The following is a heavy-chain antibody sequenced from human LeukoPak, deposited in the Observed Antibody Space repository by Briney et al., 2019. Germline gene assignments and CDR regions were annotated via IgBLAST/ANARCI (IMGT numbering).Heavy chain of an antibody. J-gene: IGHJ3*02. D-gene: IGHD6-19*01. CDR1: GFTFGDYA. CDR3: TRERRSSGAPEYAFDI. CDR2: IRSKAYGGTT. Sequence: GSLRPSCIASGFTFGDYAMSWFRQAPGKGLEWVGFIRSKAYGGTTEYAASVKGRFTISRDDSKSIAYLQMNSLKTEDTAVYYCTRERRSSGAPEYAFDIWGQGTMVTVSS. V-gene: IGHV3-49*03.